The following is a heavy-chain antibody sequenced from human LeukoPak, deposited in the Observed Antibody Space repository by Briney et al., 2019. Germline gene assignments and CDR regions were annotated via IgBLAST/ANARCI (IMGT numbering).Heavy chain of an antibody. J-gene: IGHJ4*02. Sequence: GASVKVSCKASGYTFTGYYMHWVRQAPGQGLEWMGWINPNSGGTNYAQKFQGRVTMTRDTYIRTACMELSRLRSEDTAVYYCASDNGRIAAAGRGFGYWGQGTLVTVSS. CDR1: GYTFTGYY. CDR2: INPNSGGT. V-gene: IGHV1-2*02. D-gene: IGHD6-13*01. CDR3: ASDNGRIAAAGRGFGY.